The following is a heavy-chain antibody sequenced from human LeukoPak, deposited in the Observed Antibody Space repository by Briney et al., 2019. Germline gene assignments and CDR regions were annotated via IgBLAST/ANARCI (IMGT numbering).Heavy chain of an antibody. CDR2: IKPDESEK. J-gene: IGHJ6*02. CDR1: GFTFSSYW. Sequence: GGSLRLSCAASGFTFSSYWMGWVRQAPGKRLEWVANIKPDESEKHYFYSVRGRFTVSRDNAKNSLYLQMSSLTADDTAVYYCARVRTASTTYGMDVWGQGTTVTVSS. D-gene: IGHD1/OR15-1a*01. CDR3: ARVRTASTTYGMDV. V-gene: IGHV3-7*01.